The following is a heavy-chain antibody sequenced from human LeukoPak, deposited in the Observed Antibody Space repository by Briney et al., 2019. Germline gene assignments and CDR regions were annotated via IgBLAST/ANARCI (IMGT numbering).Heavy chain of an antibody. CDR3: AKVAKYYYGPETYFFFEN. CDR2: MYATGTT. V-gene: IGHV4-4*07. CDR1: DTSINTYY. J-gene: IGHJ4*02. Sequence: PSETLSLTCTVSDTSINTYYWSWIRQPAGKGLEWIGHMYATGTTNYNPSLKSRVSMSIDTSKNQISLNLRSMTAADTAVYYCAKVAKYYYGPETYFFFENWGQGTLVTVSS. D-gene: IGHD3-10*01.